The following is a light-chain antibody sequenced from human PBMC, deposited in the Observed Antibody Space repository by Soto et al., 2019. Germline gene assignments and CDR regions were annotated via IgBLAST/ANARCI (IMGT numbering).Light chain of an antibody. CDR1: SSDVGGYNY. V-gene: IGLV2-11*01. CDR3: CSYAGSYTHV. CDR2: DVS. Sequence: QSALTQPRSVSGSPGQSVTISCTGTSSDVGGYNYVSWYQQHPGKAPKLMIYDVSNRPSGVPDRFSGSKSGNTASLTISGLQAEDEADDYCCSYAGSYTHVFGTGTKLTVL. J-gene: IGLJ1*01.